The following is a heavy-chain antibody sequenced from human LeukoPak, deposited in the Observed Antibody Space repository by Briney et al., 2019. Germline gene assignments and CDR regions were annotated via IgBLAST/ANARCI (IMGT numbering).Heavy chain of an antibody. V-gene: IGHV1-2*02. Sequence: ASVKASCKASGYTFTGYYMHWVRQAPGQGLEWMGWINPNSGGTNYAQKFQGRVTMTRDTSISTAYMELSRLRSDDTAVYYCATGIVATTASDYWGQGTLVTVSS. CDR2: INPNSGGT. CDR1: GYTFTGYY. J-gene: IGHJ4*02. CDR3: ATGIVATTASDY. D-gene: IGHD5-12*01.